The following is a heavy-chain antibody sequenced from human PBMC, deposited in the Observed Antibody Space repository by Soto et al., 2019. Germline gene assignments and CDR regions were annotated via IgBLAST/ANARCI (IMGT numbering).Heavy chain of an antibody. D-gene: IGHD6-13*01. CDR1: GGSFSGYY. CDR2: INHSGST. CDR3: ARGYILYSSSWYGWFDP. Sequence: LETLSLTCAVYGGSFSGYYWSWIRQPPGKGLEWIGEINHSGSTNYNPSLKSRVTISVDTSKNQFSLKLSSVTAADTAVYYCARGYILYSSSWYGWFDPWGQGTLVTVSS. J-gene: IGHJ5*02. V-gene: IGHV4-34*01.